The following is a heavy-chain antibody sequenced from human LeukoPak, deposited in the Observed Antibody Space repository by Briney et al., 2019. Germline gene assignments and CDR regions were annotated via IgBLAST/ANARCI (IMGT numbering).Heavy chain of an antibody. Sequence: GGSLRLSCAASEFTFNSYSFNWIRQPPGEGLEWVSSISSGSTYIYYSDSVKGRFTVSRDNAKNSLYLQMNNLRAEDTAVYYCARDPFYYDAAGSDDYWGQATLVTVSP. CDR1: EFTFNSYS. CDR2: ISSGSTYI. J-gene: IGHJ4*02. D-gene: IGHD3-22*01. CDR3: ARDPFYYDAAGSDDY. V-gene: IGHV3-21*01.